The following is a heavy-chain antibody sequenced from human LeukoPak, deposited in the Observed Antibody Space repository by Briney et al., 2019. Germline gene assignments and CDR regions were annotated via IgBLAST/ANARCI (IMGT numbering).Heavy chain of an antibody. D-gene: IGHD3-22*01. CDR1: GCSISSYY. J-gene: IGHJ4*02. Sequence: SETLSLTCTVSGCSISSYYWSWIRQPPGKGLEWIGYIYYSGSTNYNPSLKSRVTISVDTSKNQFSLKLSSVTAADTAVYYCARGGNYYDSSGYYFDYWGQGTLVTVSS. CDR2: IYYSGST. V-gene: IGHV4-59*01. CDR3: ARGGNYYDSSGYYFDY.